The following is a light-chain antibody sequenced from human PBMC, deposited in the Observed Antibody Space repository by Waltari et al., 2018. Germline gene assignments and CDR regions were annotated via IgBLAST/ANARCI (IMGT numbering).Light chain of an antibody. V-gene: IGKV2-30*01. CDR3: MQGAHWPYT. J-gene: IGKJ2*01. CDR1: QSLVYSDGNTY. Sequence: DVVMTQSPLSLPVTLGQPASIACRSSQSLVYSDGNTYLNWFHQRPGQSPRRLIYKISIRDSGVPDRFSGSGSGTDFTLKISRVEAGDVGVYYCMQGAHWPYTFGQGTNLEIK. CDR2: KIS.